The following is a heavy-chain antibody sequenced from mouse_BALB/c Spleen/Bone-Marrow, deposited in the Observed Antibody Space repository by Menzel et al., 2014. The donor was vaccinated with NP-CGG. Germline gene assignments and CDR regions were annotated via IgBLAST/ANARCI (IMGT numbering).Heavy chain of an antibody. CDR2: IDTSYTYT. D-gene: IGHD2-13*01. CDR3: ANICYGDYGWFSY. CDR1: GYTFTDYW. V-gene: IGHV1-69*01. J-gene: IGHJ3*01. Sequence: QVQLQQSGAELVMPGASVKMSCKASGYTFTDYWIHWVKQRPGQGLEWIGAIDTSYTYTTYNQKFKGKATLTVDASSSTAYIQLSSLTSEDSAVYYCANICYGDYGWFSYWGQGTLVTVSA.